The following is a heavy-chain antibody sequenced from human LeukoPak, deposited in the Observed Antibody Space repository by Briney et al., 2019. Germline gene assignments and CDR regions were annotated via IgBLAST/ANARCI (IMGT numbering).Heavy chain of an antibody. CDR3: ASPRRAFDI. CDR2: ISYDGSNK. Sequence: GGSLRLSCAASGFTFSSYVVHGVGQAPGKGLEWWVVISYDGSNKYYADSVKGRFTISRDNSKNTLYLQMNSLRAEDTAVYYCASPRRAFDIWGQGTMVTVSS. CDR1: GFTFSSYV. J-gene: IGHJ3*02. V-gene: IGHV3-30*01.